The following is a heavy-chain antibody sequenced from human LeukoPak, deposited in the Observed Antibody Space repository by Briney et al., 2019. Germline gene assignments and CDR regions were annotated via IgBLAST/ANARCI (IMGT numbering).Heavy chain of an antibody. V-gene: IGHV1-8*03. CDR3: ARGGYCSGTSCYTNYYYYMDV. CDR2: MNPNSGNT. CDR1: GYTFTSYD. J-gene: IGHJ6*03. D-gene: IGHD2-2*02. Sequence: ASVKVSCKASGYTFTSYDINWVRQATGQGLEWMGWMNPNSGNTGYAQKFQGRVTITRNTSISTAYMELSSLRSEDTAVYYCARGGYCSGTSCYTNYYYYMDVWGKGTTVTVSS.